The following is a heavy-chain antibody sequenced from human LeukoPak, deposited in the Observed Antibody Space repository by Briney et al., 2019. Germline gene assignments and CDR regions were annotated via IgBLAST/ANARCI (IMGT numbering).Heavy chain of an antibody. Sequence: ASVKVSCKASGYTFPGYYMHWVRQAPGQGLEWMGWINSNSGGTNYAQKFQGRVTMTRDTSISTAYMELSRLRSDDTAVYYCASSGGLWLQFNGFDYWGQGTLVTVSS. CDR3: ASSGGLWLQFNGFDY. CDR2: INSNSGGT. CDR1: GYTFPGYY. J-gene: IGHJ4*02. V-gene: IGHV1-2*02. D-gene: IGHD5-24*01.